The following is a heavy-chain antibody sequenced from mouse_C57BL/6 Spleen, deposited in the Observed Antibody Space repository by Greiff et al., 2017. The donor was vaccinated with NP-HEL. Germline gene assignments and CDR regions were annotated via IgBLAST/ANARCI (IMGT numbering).Heavy chain of an antibody. CDR3: ARGIYDDYLYAMDY. Sequence: EVMLVESGGGLVKPGGSLKLSCAASGFTFSDYGMHWVRQAPEKGLEWVAYISSGSSTIYYADTVKGRFTISRDNAKNTLFLQMTSLRSEDTAMYYCARGIYDDYLYAMDYWGQGTSVTVSS. D-gene: IGHD2-4*01. CDR2: ISSGSSTI. CDR1: GFTFSDYG. V-gene: IGHV5-17*01. J-gene: IGHJ4*01.